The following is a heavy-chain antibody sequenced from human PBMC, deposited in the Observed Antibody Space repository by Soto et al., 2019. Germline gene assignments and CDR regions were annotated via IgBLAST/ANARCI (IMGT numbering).Heavy chain of an antibody. CDR2: ISYSGST. CDR3: ARADPDASVGY. CDR1: GGSMSSHY. D-gene: IGHD3-16*01. J-gene: IGHJ4*02. Sequence: SETLSLTCTVSGGSMSSHYWTWLRQPPGKGLEWIGYISYSGSTYYNPSLKSRVTISADTSRSQFSLKLSSVIAADTAVYYCARADPDASVGYWGQGTLVTVSS. V-gene: IGHV4-59*11.